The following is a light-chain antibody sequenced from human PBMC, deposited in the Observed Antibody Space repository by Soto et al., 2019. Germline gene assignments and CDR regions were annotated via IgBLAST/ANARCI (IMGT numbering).Light chain of an antibody. CDR1: QSISSW. J-gene: IGKJ1*01. CDR2: DAS. V-gene: IGKV1-5*01. Sequence: DIQMTQSPSTLSASVGDRVTITCRASQSISSWLAWYQQKPGKAPKLLIYDASSLESGVPSRFSGSGSGTEFTLTFSSLQLDDFATYYCQQYNSYWTFGQGTKV. CDR3: QQYNSYWT.